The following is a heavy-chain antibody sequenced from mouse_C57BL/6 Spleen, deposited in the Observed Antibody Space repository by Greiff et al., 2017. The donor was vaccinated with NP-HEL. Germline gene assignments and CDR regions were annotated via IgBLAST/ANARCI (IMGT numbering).Heavy chain of an antibody. D-gene: IGHD1-1*01. Sequence: SNLQQSGPELVKPGASVKISCKASGYSFTDYNMNWVKQSNGKSLEWIGVINPNYGTTSYNQKFKGKATLTVDQSSSTAYMQLNSLTSEDSAVYYCAREGVVAEWYFDVWGTGTTVTVSS. CDR1: GYSFTDYN. CDR2: INPNYGTT. J-gene: IGHJ1*03. V-gene: IGHV1-39*01. CDR3: AREGVVAEWYFDV.